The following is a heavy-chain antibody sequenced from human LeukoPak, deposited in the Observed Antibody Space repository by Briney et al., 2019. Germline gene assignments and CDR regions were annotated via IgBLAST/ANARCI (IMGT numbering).Heavy chain of an antibody. CDR2: IYHSGTT. Sequence: SETLSLTCAVYGGSFSGYYWSWIRQPPGKGLQWIATIYHSGTTYYSPSLKSRVTISVDTSKNQFSLRLSSVTAADTAVYYCARHKDYYYSYMDVWGKGTTVTISS. J-gene: IGHJ6*03. CDR1: GGSFSGYY. CDR3: ARHKDYYYSYMDV. V-gene: IGHV4-34*01.